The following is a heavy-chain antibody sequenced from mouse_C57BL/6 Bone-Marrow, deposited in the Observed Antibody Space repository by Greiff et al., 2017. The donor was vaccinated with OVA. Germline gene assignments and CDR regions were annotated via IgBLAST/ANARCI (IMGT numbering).Heavy chain of an antibody. CDR1: GYTFTDYN. CDR2: INPNNGGT. Sequence: EVQLQQSGPELMKPGASVKIPCKASGYTFTDYNMDWVKQSHGKSLEWIGDINPNNGGTIYNQKFKGKATLTVDKSSSTAYMELRSLTSEDTAVYYCARSYDGYLYAMDYWGQGTSVTVSS. J-gene: IGHJ4*01. V-gene: IGHV1-18*01. D-gene: IGHD2-3*01. CDR3: ARSYDGYLYAMDY.